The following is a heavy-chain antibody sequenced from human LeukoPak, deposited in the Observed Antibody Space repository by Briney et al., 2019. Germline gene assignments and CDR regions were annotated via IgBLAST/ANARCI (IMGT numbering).Heavy chain of an antibody. J-gene: IGHJ1*01. CDR2: IHHSGST. V-gene: IGHV4-59*08. Sequence: SETLSLTCTVSGGSISSYYWSWIRQPRGKGLEWIGNIHHSGSTYYNPSLKSRVTISVDTSKNQLSLKLSSVTAADTAVYYCARAAAGIGFFQHWGQGTLVTVSS. CDR3: ARAAAGIGFFQH. CDR1: GGSISSYY. D-gene: IGHD6-13*01.